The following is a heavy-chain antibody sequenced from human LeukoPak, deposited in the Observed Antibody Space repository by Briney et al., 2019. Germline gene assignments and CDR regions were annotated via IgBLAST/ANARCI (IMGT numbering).Heavy chain of an antibody. CDR1: GFTVSNNY. D-gene: IGHD6-13*01. J-gene: IGHJ4*02. CDR3: ASAEHRIAAAADLFDY. Sequence: GGSLTLPCTASGFTVSNNYMSWVRQAPGKGLEWVSVIYSGGSTYYADSVQGRFTNSRDNSKNTLYLQMNSLRAEDTAVYYCASAEHRIAAAADLFDYWGQGPV. CDR2: IYSGGST. V-gene: IGHV3-53*01.